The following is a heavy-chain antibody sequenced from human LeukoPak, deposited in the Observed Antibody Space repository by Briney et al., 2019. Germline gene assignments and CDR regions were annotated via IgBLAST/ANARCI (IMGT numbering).Heavy chain of an antibody. Sequence: GESLKISCKDSGYKFTSYWIGCVRQMPGKGLEWMGIIYPGDSDTRYSPSFQGQVTLSADKSITTAYLQWSSLRASDTAMYYCARQSLYGDQDYWGQGTLVTVSS. CDR2: IYPGDSDT. CDR3: ARQSLYGDQDY. D-gene: IGHD4-17*01. J-gene: IGHJ4*02. CDR1: GYKFTSYW. V-gene: IGHV5-51*01.